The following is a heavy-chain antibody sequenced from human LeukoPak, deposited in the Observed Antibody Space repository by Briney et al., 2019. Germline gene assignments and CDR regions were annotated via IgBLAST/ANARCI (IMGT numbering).Heavy chain of an antibody. D-gene: IGHD3-10*01. CDR2: ISWNSGSI. CDR1: GFTFDDYA. CDR3: AKVEGYGSGSSFDY. J-gene: IGHJ4*02. Sequence: PGGSLRLSCAASGFTFDDYAMHWVRQALGKGLEWVSGISWNSGSIGYADSVKGRFTISRDNAKNSLYLQMNSLRAEDTALYYCAKVEGYGSGSSFDYWGQGTLVTVSS. V-gene: IGHV3-9*01.